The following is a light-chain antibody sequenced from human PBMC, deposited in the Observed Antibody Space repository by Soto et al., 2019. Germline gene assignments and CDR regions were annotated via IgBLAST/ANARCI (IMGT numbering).Light chain of an antibody. CDR1: SSDVGGYNY. V-gene: IGLV2-11*01. CDR3: GSYTNTTYV. Sequence: SALTQPRSVSGSPGQSVTVSCIGTSSDVGGYNYVSWYQQHPGKAPKLMTYEVSKRPSGAPDRFSGSKSGNTASLTVSGLQAEDEADYYCGSYTNTTYVFGTGTKVTVL. J-gene: IGLJ1*01. CDR2: EVS.